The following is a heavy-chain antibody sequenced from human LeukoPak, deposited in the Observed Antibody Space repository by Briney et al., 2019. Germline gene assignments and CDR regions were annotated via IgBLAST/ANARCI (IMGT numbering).Heavy chain of an antibody. Sequence: GGSLRLSWAASGFTFSNYGMNWVRQAPGKGLEWVAVIWYDGSNKYYADSVKGRFTISRDNSKNTLYLQMNSLRAEDTAVYYCARDGSSGWYWVDYCRQGSLVTVSS. CDR3: ARDGSSGWYWVDY. CDR1: GFTFSNYG. CDR2: IWYDGSNK. J-gene: IGHJ4*02. D-gene: IGHD6-19*01. V-gene: IGHV3-33*08.